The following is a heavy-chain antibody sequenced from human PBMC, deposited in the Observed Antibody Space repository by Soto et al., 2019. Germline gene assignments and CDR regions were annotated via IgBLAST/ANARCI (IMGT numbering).Heavy chain of an antibody. CDR2: IKQDGSEK. J-gene: IGHJ4*02. Sequence: PGGSLRRSCAASEGHFGGYWMSWVRHAPGKGLEWVANIKQDGSEKYYVDSVKARFTISRKKAKNSLYLQMNSRRAEDRAVYYGGREPPYFDSWGRGTRVTVSS. V-gene: IGHV3-7*01. CDR3: GREPPYFDS. CDR1: EGHFGGYW.